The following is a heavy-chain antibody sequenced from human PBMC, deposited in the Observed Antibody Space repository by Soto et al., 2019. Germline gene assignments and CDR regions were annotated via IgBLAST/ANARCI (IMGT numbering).Heavy chain of an antibody. D-gene: IGHD6-13*01. V-gene: IGHV4-59*02. CDR2: ISGSASP. J-gene: IGHJ4*02. Sequence: QVQLLESGPGLVKPSETLSLTCTVSNGSVNGYYWSWIRQPPGKGLEWIGYISGSASPYYNPSLNSRVTMSLDMPKSPFSLNLRSVTSADTAIYYCARDPETSSTWYSDVWGQGILAIVSS. CDR3: ARDPETSSTWYSDV. CDR1: NGSVNGYY.